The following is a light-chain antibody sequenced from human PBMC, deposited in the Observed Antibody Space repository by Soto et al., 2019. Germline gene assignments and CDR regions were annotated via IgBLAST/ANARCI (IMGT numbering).Light chain of an antibody. V-gene: IGLV2-11*01. J-gene: IGLJ3*02. CDR2: DVS. CDR3: CAYAGKYSWV. CDR1: SNDVGNYDY. Sequence: QSALTQPRSVSGSRGQSATISCTGTSNDVGNYDYVSWYQQYPGKAPKLILYDVSARPSGVPHRFSCSKSGNTASLSISGLQAEDEADYFCCAYAGKYSWVFGGGTKVTVL.